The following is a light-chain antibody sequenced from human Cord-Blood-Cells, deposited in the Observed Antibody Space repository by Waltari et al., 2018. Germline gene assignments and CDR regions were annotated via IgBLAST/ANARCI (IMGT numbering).Light chain of an antibody. J-gene: IGKJ4*01. V-gene: IGKV1-39*01. CDR3: QQSYSTPPLT. Sequence: DLQMTQSPSSLSASVGDRVTITCRASQSISSYLNWYQQKPGKAPKLLIYAASSLQSGVPSSFSGSGSGTDFTLTISSLQPEDFATYYCQQSYSTPPLTFGGGTKVEIK. CDR1: QSISSY. CDR2: AAS.